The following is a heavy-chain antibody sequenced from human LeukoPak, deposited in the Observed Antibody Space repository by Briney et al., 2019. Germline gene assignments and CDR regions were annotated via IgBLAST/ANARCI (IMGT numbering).Heavy chain of an antibody. CDR1: GFTFSNAW. V-gene: IGHV3-15*01. CDR2: IKSKTDGGTT. CDR3: TTGYRVLRFLEWSLDY. Sequence: GGSLRLSCAASGFTFSNAWMSWVRQAPGKGLEWVGRIKSKTDGGTTDYAAPVKGRFTISRDDSKNTLYLQMNSLKTEDTAVYYCTTGYRVLRFLEWSLDYWGQGTLVTVSS. D-gene: IGHD3-3*01. J-gene: IGHJ4*02.